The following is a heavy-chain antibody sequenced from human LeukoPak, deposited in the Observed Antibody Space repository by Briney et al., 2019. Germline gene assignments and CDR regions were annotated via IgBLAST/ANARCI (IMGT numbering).Heavy chain of an antibody. CDR2: ISAYNGNT. D-gene: IGHD3-22*01. CDR3: ARDPSRGPYYYDSSGYDY. J-gene: IGHJ4*02. Sequence: GASVKVSCKASGYTFTSYGISWVRQAPGQGLEWMGWISAYNGNTNYAQKLQGRVTMTTDTSTSTAYMELRSLRSDDTAVYYCARDPSRGPYYYDSSGYDYWGQGTLVTVSS. CDR1: GYTFTSYG. V-gene: IGHV1-18*01.